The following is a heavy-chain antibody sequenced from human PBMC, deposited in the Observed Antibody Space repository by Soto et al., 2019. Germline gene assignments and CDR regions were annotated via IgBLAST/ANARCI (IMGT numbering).Heavy chain of an antibody. J-gene: IGHJ5*02. V-gene: IGHV1-46*01. D-gene: IGHD3-22*01. Sequence: ASVKVSCKASGGTFSSYAISWVRQAPGQGLEWMGIINPSGGSTSYAQKFQGRVTMTRDTSTSTVYMELSSLRFEDTAVYYCARDYYYDSRRFDPWGQGTLVTVSS. CDR1: GGTFSSYA. CDR2: INPSGGST. CDR3: ARDYYYDSRRFDP.